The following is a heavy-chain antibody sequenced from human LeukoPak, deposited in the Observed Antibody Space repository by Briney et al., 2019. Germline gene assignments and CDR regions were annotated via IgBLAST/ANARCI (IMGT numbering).Heavy chain of an antibody. CDR2: ISYDGSNS. Sequence: GRSLRLSCAASGFTFSSFGMHWVRQAPGKGLEWVGGISYDGSNSYYADSVNGRFTISRDNPKNTLNLQMNSLKAEDTAVDYCPKDPSTVSLHADYWGQGTLVTVSS. V-gene: IGHV3-30*18. D-gene: IGHD1-14*01. CDR1: GFTFSSFG. CDR3: PKDPSTVSLHADY. J-gene: IGHJ4*02.